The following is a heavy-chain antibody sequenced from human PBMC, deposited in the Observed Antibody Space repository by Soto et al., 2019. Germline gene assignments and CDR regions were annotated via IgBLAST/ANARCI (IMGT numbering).Heavy chain of an antibody. D-gene: IGHD3-10*01. Sequence: ASVKVSCKASGGTFSSYAISWVRQAPGQGLEWMGGIIPTFGTANYAQKFQGRVTITADGSTSTAYMELSSLRSEDTAVYYCASRSHLDVLLWFGSGPYGMDVWGQGTTVTVSS. CDR3: ASRSHLDVLLWFGSGPYGMDV. V-gene: IGHV1-69*13. CDR1: GGTFSSYA. CDR2: IIPTFGTA. J-gene: IGHJ6*02.